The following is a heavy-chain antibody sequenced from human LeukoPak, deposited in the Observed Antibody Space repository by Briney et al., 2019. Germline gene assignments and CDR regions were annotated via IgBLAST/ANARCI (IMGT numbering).Heavy chain of an antibody. D-gene: IGHD1-26*01. V-gene: IGHV4-4*07. J-gene: IGHJ4*02. CDR2: IYTSGST. CDR1: GGSISSYY. Sequence: PSETLSLTRTVSGGSISSYYWSWIRQPAGKGLEWIGRIYTSGSTNYNPSLKSRVTMSVDTSKNQFSLKLSSVTAADTAVYYCARGLVGATSGPFDYWGQGTLVTVSS. CDR3: ARGLVGATSGPFDY.